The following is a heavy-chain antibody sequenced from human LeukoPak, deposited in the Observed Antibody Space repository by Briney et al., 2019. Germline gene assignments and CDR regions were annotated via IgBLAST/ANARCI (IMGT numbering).Heavy chain of an antibody. CDR1: EYIFTSYD. CDR2: MHPNSGNT. V-gene: IGHV1-8*01. Sequence: GASVKVSCRASEYIFTSYDINWVRQAPGQGLEWMGWMHPNSGNTVYAQKLQGRVTMTTDTSTSTAYMELRSLRSDDTAVYYCARGGRGYYMDVWGKGTTVTVSS. J-gene: IGHJ6*03. CDR3: ARGGRGYYMDV.